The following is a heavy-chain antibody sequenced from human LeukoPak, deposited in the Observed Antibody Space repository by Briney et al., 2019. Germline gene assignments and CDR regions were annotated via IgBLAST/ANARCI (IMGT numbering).Heavy chain of an antibody. CDR3: AKDGSGSSWYYYYYYMDV. D-gene: IGHD6-13*01. V-gene: IGHV3-30*02. Sequence: GGSLRLSCAASGFTFSSYGMHWVRQAPGKGLEGVTFIRYDGSNKYYADSVKGRFTISRDNSKNTLYLQMNSLRAEDTAVYYCAKDGSGSSWYYYYYYMDVWGKGTTVTVSS. CDR1: GFTFSSYG. CDR2: IRYDGSNK. J-gene: IGHJ6*03.